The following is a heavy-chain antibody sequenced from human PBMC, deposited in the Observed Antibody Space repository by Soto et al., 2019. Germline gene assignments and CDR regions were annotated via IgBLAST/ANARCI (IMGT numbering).Heavy chain of an antibody. CDR3: ARNRYGGYDFDF. CDR2: VSHSGIT. J-gene: IGHJ4*01. Sequence: QVQLQDSGPGLVKPSGTLSLTCAVSSGSITSSNWWSWVRQPPGKGLEWIGEVSHSGITNYIPSLKSRVIISVDKSRNQFSLRLNSVTAAETVVYYCARNRYGGYDFDFWGKGTLVTVSS. V-gene: IGHV4-4*02. CDR1: SGSITSSNW. D-gene: IGHD5-12*01.